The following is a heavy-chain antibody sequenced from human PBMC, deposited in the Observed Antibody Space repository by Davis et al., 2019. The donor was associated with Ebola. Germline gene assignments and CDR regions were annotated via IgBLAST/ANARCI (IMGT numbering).Heavy chain of an antibody. V-gene: IGHV3-48*02. CDR2: FSSSSTTI. D-gene: IGHD3-22*01. CDR3: ARDYYGSSGYWGGDH. Sequence: PGGSLRPSCAPSGFTFSSLNMNWVSQAPGKGLEWVSYFSSSSTTIYYADSVKGRFTISRDNAKNSLYLQMNSLRDEDTAVYYCARDYYGSSGYWGGDHWGQGTLVTVSS. CDR1: GFTFSSLN. J-gene: IGHJ4*02.